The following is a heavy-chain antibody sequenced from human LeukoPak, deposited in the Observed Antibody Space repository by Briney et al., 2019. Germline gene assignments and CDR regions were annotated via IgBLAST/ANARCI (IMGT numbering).Heavy chain of an antibody. V-gene: IGHV1-69*04. D-gene: IGHD4-17*01. Sequence: SMKVSCKASGGTFSSYAISWVRQAPGQGLEWMGRIIPIFGIANYAQKFQGRVTITADKSTSTAYMELSSLRSEDTAVYYCARGAGDRYYFDYWGQGTLVTVSS. CDR2: IIPIFGIA. CDR3: ARGAGDRYYFDY. J-gene: IGHJ4*02. CDR1: GGTFSSYA.